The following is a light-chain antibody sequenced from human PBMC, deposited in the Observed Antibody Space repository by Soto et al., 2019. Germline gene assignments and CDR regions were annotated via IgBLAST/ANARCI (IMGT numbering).Light chain of an antibody. V-gene: IGLV1-47*02. J-gene: IGLJ3*02. CDR3: AAWDDSLSGLGV. Sequence: QSVLTQPPSASGTPGQRVTISCSGSSSNIGSNYVYWYQQLPGTAPKLLIYSNNQRPSGVPDRFAGSKSGTSASLAISGLRSEDEADYYCAAWDDSLSGLGVFGGGTKLTVL. CDR1: SSNIGSNY. CDR2: SNN.